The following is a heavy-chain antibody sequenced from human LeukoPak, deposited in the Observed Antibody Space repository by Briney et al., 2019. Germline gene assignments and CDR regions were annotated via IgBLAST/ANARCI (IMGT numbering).Heavy chain of an antibody. CDR2: IYSGGST. D-gene: IGHD6-19*01. Sequence: GGSLRLSCAASGFTVSSNYMSWVRQAPEKGLEWVSVIYSGGSTYYADSVKGRFTISRDNSKNTLYLQMNSLRAEDTAVYYCASSHSSGWSPFDYWGQGTLVTVSS. J-gene: IGHJ4*02. CDR1: GFTVSSNY. CDR3: ASSHSSGWSPFDY. V-gene: IGHV3-66*01.